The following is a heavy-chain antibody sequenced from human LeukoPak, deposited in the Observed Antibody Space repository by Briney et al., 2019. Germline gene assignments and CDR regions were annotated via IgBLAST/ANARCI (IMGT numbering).Heavy chain of an antibody. D-gene: IGHD6-13*01. CDR3: AREPYSSSWRSFDY. V-gene: IGHV1-18*01. J-gene: IGHJ4*02. CDR2: ISAYNGNT. CDR1: GYTFTSYG. Sequence: GASVTVSCTASGYTFTSYGISWVRQAPGQGLEWMGWISAYNGNTNYAQKLQGRVTMTTDTSTSTAYMELRSLRSDDTAVYYCAREPYSSSWRSFDYWGQGTLVTVSS.